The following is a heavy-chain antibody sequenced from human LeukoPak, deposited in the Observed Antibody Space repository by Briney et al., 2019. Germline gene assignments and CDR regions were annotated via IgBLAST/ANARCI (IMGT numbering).Heavy chain of an antibody. CDR3: AGHLRWFDY. Sequence: PSETLSLTCAVYGGSFSGYYWSWIRQHPGKGLEWIGEINHSGSTNYNPSLKSRVTISVDTSKNQFSLKLSSVTAADTAVYYCAGHLRWFDYWGQGTLVTVSS. V-gene: IGHV4-34*01. CDR2: INHSGST. D-gene: IGHD4-23*01. CDR1: GGSFSGYY. J-gene: IGHJ4*02.